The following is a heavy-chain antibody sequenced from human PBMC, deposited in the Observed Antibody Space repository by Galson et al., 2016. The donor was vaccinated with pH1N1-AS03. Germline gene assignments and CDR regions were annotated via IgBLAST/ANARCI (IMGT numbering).Heavy chain of an antibody. CDR1: GFTFTNYS. J-gene: IGHJ6*02. CDR2: ISSSSSYI. V-gene: IGHV3-21*01. CDR3: SRGDYCSSTSCFWPPLYGMDV. D-gene: IGHD2-2*01. Sequence: SLRLSCAASGFTFTNYSMNWVRQAPGQGLEWVSSISSSSSYIYYGDSVKGRFTISRDNVKNSLYLPMTSLRAADTAVYYCSRGDYCSSTSCFWPPLYGMDVWGQGTTVTVSS.